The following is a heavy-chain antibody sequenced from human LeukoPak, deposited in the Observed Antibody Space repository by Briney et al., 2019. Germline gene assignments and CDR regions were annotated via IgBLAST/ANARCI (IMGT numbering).Heavy chain of an antibody. CDR2: IKSDGST. CDR1: GFTLSPYW. Sequence: QPGGSLRLSCAASGFTLSPYWMHWVRQAPGEGLGWVSRIKSDGSTNYADSVKGRFTISRDNAKNTVSLQMNSLRAEDTGVYFCARAPSEIGGYYPEYFRHWGQGTLVTVSS. D-gene: IGHD3-22*01. J-gene: IGHJ1*01. CDR3: ARAPSEIGGYYPEYFRH. V-gene: IGHV3-74*01.